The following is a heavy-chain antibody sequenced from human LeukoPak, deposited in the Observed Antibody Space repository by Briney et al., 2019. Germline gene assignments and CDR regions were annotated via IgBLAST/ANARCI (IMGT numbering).Heavy chain of an antibody. V-gene: IGHV1-3*01. D-gene: IGHD3-10*01. CDR2: INAGNGNT. J-gene: IGHJ4*02. Sequence: GASVKVSCKASGYTFTSYAMHWVRRAPGQRLEWMGWINAGNGNTKYSQKFQGRVTITRDTSASTAYMELSSLRSEDTAVYYCARAVSYYYGSGDFDYWGQGTLVTVSS. CDR3: ARAVSYYYGSGDFDY. CDR1: GYTFTSYA.